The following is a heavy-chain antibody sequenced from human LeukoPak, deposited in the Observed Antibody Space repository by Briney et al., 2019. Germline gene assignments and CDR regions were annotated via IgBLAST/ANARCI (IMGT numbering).Heavy chain of an antibody. Sequence: SETLSLTCTVSGGSISSYYWSWIRQPPGKGLEWIGYIYYSGSTNYNPSLKSRVTISVDTSKNQFSLKLGSVTAADTAVYYCASHNYGFWSGYNIQFDYWGQGTLVIVSS. CDR1: GGSISSYY. D-gene: IGHD3-3*01. CDR2: IYYSGST. CDR3: ASHNYGFWSGYNIQFDY. V-gene: IGHV4-59*08. J-gene: IGHJ4*02.